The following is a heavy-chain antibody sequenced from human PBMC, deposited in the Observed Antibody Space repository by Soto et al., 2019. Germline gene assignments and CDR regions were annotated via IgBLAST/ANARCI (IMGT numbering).Heavy chain of an antibody. CDR2: IYYSGST. V-gene: IGHV4-59*08. J-gene: IGHJ4*02. Sequence: SETLSLTCTVSGGSISSYYWSWIRQPPGKGLEWIGYIYYSGSTNYNPSLKSRVTISVDTSKNQFSLKLSSVTAADTAVYYCARSRYSGYDSLDYWGQGTLVPVSS. D-gene: IGHD5-12*01. CDR3: ARSRYSGYDSLDY. CDR1: GGSISSYY.